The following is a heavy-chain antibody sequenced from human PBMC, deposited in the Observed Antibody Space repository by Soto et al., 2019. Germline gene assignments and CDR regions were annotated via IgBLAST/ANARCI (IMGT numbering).Heavy chain of an antibody. V-gene: IGHV3-15*07. CDR2: VKTRAYGGAT. J-gene: IGHJ4*02. CDR3: TTDEYCSGGNCYSLFDY. Sequence: EVQLVESGGGWVKPGGSLRLSCAGSGFSFSNTWMNWVRQAPGKGLEWVGRVKTRAYGGATDYAAPVRGRFTISRDDSRNTVYLQMNSLKAEDTAVYYCTTDEYCSGGNCYSLFDYWGQGTLVTVSS. D-gene: IGHD2-15*01. CDR1: GFSFSNTW.